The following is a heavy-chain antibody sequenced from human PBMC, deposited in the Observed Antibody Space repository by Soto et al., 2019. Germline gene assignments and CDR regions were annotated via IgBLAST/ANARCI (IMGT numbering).Heavy chain of an antibody. CDR3: ARILFGRSVAGGYFYMDV. V-gene: IGHV2-26*01. Sequence: HVTLKESGPVLVKPTETLTLTCTVSGFSLSNGKEGVSWIRQPPGKALEWLAHIFSNDEKSYRTSLKSRLTISQDTSKSQVVLTMTNVDPVDTATYYCARILFGRSVAGGYFYMDVWGKGTTVTVSS. D-gene: IGHD6-19*01. CDR2: IFSNDEK. CDR1: GFSLSNGKEG. J-gene: IGHJ6*03.